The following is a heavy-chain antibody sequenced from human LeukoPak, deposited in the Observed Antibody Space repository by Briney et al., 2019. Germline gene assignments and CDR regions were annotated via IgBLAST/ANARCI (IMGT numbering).Heavy chain of an antibody. Sequence: GGSLRLSCAASGFTFDDYAMHWVRQAPGKGLEWVSLISWDGGATYYADSVKGRFTISRDNSKNSLFLQMNSLRAQDTAFHYCAKDASSGWYIDYWGQGTLVTVSS. CDR3: AKDASSGWYIDY. CDR1: GFTFDDYA. J-gene: IGHJ4*02. CDR2: ISWDGGAT. V-gene: IGHV3-43D*03. D-gene: IGHD6-19*01.